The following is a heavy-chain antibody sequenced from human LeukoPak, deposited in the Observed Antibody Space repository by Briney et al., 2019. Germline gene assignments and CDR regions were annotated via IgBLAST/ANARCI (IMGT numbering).Heavy chain of an antibody. J-gene: IGHJ3*02. CDR2: ISWNSGSI. Sequence: PGGSLRLSCAASGFTFDDYAMHWVRQAPGKGLEWVSGISWNSGSIGYADSVKGRFTISRDNAKNSLYLQMNSLRAEDTALYYCAKAREGTTSDFDIWGQGTMVTVSS. D-gene: IGHD1-1*01. V-gene: IGHV3-9*01. CDR1: GFTFDDYA. CDR3: AKAREGTTSDFDI.